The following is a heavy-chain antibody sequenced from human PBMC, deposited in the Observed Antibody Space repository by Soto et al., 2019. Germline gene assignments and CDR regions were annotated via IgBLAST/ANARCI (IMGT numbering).Heavy chain of an antibody. CDR2: ISRSGGYK. V-gene: IGHV3-21*01. D-gene: IGHD2-21*02. J-gene: IGHJ6*02. CDR1: GFTFSAYI. CDR3: AGGRSAIPGTRKVIDV. Sequence: EVLLVESGGGLFQPGGSLRLSCAASGFTFSAYIMSWVRQAPGKGLEWVSFISRSGGYKYYADSVMGRFTISRDNDKKSVELDMNRLTAEDTAVYFCAGGRSAIPGTRKVIDVWGQGTTVTVS.